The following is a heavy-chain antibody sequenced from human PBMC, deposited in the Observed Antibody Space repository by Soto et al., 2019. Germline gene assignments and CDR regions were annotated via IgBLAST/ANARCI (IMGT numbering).Heavy chain of an antibody. CDR2: IWYDGSNK. CDR1: GFTFSSYG. Sequence: GGSLRFSCAASGFTFSSYGMHWVRQAPGKGLEWVAVIWYDGSNKYYADSVKGRFTISRDNSKNTLYLQMNSLRAEDTAVYYCAREFPYCSSTSCYLDYWGQGTLVTVSS. J-gene: IGHJ4*02. CDR3: AREFPYCSSTSCYLDY. D-gene: IGHD2-2*01. V-gene: IGHV3-33*01.